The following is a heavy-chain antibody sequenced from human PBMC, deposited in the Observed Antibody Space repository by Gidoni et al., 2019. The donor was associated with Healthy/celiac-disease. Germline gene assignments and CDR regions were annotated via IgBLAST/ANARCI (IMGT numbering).Heavy chain of an antibody. CDR2: ISGSGGST. Sequence: EVQLLESGGGLVQPGGSLRLSCAASGFPFSSYAMSWVRQAPGKGLEWVSAISGSGGSTYYADSVKCRFTISRDNSKNTLYLQMNSLRAEDTAVYYCAKASSSWNWHFDLWGRGTLVTVSS. V-gene: IGHV3-23*01. D-gene: IGHD6-13*01. CDR3: AKASSSWNWHFDL. J-gene: IGHJ2*01. CDR1: GFPFSSYA.